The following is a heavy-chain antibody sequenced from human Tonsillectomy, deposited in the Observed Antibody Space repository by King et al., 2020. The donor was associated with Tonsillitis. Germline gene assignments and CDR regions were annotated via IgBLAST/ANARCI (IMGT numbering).Heavy chain of an antibody. J-gene: IGHJ3*02. D-gene: IGHD6-13*01. CDR3: ARDPRAATGSGAFDI. CDR1: GYTFTSYG. V-gene: IGHV1-18*04. Sequence: HVQLVESGAEVKKPGASVKVSCKASGYTFTSYGISWVRQAPGQGLEWMGWISAYNGNTNYAHKLQGRVTMTTDTSTSTAYMELRSLRSDDTAVYYCARDPRAATGSGAFDIWGQGTLVTVSS. CDR2: ISAYNGNT.